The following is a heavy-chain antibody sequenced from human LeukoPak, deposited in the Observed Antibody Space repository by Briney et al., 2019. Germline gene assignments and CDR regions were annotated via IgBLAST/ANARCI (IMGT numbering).Heavy chain of an antibody. CDR1: GYTFTDYY. D-gene: IGHD4-11*01. CDR3: ARDRDYSNTERGFDY. J-gene: IGHJ4*02. CDR2: INPNRGET. Sequence: VASVKVSCKTSGYTFTDYYIHWVRQTPGQGLEWMGWINPNRGETNSAQKFQGRVTMTGDTSISTAYMELRRVTSDDTAVYYCARDRDYSNTERGFDYWGQGTLVTVSS. V-gene: IGHV1-2*02.